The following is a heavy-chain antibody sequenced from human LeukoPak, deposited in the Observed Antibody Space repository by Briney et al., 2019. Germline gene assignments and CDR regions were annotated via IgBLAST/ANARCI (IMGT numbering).Heavy chain of an antibody. CDR3: ARDSYGESGYYRNWFDP. CDR2: IYTSGST. Sequence: PSETLSLTCTVSGGSISSGSYYWSWIRQPAGKGLEWIGRIYTSGSTNYNPSLKSRVTISVDTSKNQFSLKLSSVTAADTAVYYCARDSYGESGYYRNWFDPWGQGTLVTVSS. CDR1: GGSISSGSYY. D-gene: IGHD3-22*01. V-gene: IGHV4-61*02. J-gene: IGHJ5*02.